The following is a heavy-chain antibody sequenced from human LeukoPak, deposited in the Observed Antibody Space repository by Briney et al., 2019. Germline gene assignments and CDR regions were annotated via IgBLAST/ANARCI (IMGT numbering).Heavy chain of an antibody. CDR2: VSNAGVST. J-gene: IGHJ2*01. V-gene: IGHV3-23*01. D-gene: IGHD2-2*01. CDR1: AFTFSNYA. Sequence: GSLRLSCAASAFTFSNYAMTWVRQAPGKELEWVSSVSNAGVSTYYADSVRGRFTISRDNSKNTLFLHMDSLRAEDTAVYYCAKAVGLEVPTASRYFDLWGRGTQVIVSS. CDR3: AKAVGLEVPTASRYFDL.